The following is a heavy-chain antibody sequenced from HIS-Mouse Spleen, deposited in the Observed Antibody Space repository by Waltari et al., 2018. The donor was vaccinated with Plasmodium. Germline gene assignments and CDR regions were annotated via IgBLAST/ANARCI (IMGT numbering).Heavy chain of an antibody. Sequence: EVQLVESGGGLVQPGVSLRPSCAASGFTLRRYWMSWVRQAPGKGLEWVANIKQDGSEKYYVDSVKGRFTISRDNAKNSLYLQMNSLRAEDTAVYYCASSWYWYFDLWGRGTLVTVSS. D-gene: IGHD6-13*01. CDR1: GFTLRRYW. CDR2: IKQDGSEK. J-gene: IGHJ2*01. CDR3: ASSWYWYFDL. V-gene: IGHV3-7*01.